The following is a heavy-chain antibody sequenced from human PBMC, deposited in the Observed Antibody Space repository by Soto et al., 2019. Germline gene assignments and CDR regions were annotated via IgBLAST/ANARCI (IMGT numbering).Heavy chain of an antibody. Sequence: SSETLSLTCTVSGGSISSGDYYWSWIRQPPGKGLEWIGYIYYSGSTYYNPSLKSRVTISVDTSKNQFSLKLSSVTAADTAVYYCARMLTYYYDSSGYYADYWGQGTLVTVSS. J-gene: IGHJ4*02. V-gene: IGHV4-30-4*01. CDR3: ARMLTYYYDSSGYYADY. CDR1: GGSISSGDYY. D-gene: IGHD3-22*01. CDR2: IYYSGST.